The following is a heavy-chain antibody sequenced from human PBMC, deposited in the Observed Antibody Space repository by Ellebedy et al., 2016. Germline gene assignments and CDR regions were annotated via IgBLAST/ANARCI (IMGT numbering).Heavy chain of an antibody. CDR1: GFTFSSYS. CDR3: ASRALAVAGTDPPRDYYYGMDV. V-gene: IGHV3-21*01. CDR2: ISSSSSYI. J-gene: IGHJ6*02. D-gene: IGHD6-19*01. Sequence: GGSLRLSCAASGFTFSSYSMNWVRQAPGKGLEWVSSISSSSSYIYYADSVKGRFTISRDNAENTLYLHMNSLRFEDTAVYYCASRALAVAGTDPPRDYYYGMDVWGQGTTVTVSS.